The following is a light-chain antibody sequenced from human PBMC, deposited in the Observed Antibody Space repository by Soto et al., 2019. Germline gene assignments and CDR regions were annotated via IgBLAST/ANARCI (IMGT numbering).Light chain of an antibody. CDR2: LNSDGSH. J-gene: IGLJ3*02. Sequence: QPVLTQSPSASASLGALVKLTCTLSSGHSSYAIAWHQQQPEKGPRYLMKLNSDGSHSKGDGIPDRFSGSSSGAERYLTISSLQSEDEADYYCQTWGSGIYWVFGGGTKLTVL. CDR3: QTWGSGIYWV. V-gene: IGLV4-69*01. CDR1: SGHSSYA.